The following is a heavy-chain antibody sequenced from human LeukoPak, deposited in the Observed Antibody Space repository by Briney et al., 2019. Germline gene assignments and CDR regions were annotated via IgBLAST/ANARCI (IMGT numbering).Heavy chain of an antibody. CDR3: ARDYYDSSGYYYGAH. Sequence: GGSLRLSCAASGFTVSSNYMSWVRQAPGKGLEWVSVIYSGGSTYYADSVKGRFTISRDNAKNSLYLQMNSLRAEDTAVYYCARDYYDSSGYYYGAHWGQGTLVTVSS. CDR2: IYSGGST. CDR1: GFTVSSNY. D-gene: IGHD3-22*01. J-gene: IGHJ4*02. V-gene: IGHV3-53*01.